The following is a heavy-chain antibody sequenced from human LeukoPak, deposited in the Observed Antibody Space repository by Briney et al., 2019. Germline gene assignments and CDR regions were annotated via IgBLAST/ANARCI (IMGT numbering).Heavy chain of an antibody. V-gene: IGHV3-23*01. CDR1: GFXFSSYA. J-gene: IGHJ3*02. CDR3: AKRITMVVVGDAFDI. D-gene: IGHD3-22*01. Sequence: PGGSLRLSCAASGFXFSSYAISWVRQAPGKGLEWVSAISGSGGSTYYADSVKGRFTISRGNSKNTLYLQMNSLRAEDTAVYYCAKRITMVVVGDAFDIWGQGTMVTVSS. CDR2: ISGSGGST.